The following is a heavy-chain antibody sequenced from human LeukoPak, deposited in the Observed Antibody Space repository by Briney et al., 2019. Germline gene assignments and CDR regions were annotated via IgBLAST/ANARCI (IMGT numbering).Heavy chain of an antibody. CDR2: IYYTGST. D-gene: IGHD3-10*01. Sequence: SETLSLTCTVSGGSINDYYWIWIRQPPAKGLEWIGDIYYTGSTNYNPSLKSRVSISIATSRNQFSLKLTSVTAADTAVYYCARRDSSAYWHFDLWGRGTLVTVSS. CDR1: GGSINDYY. J-gene: IGHJ2*01. V-gene: IGHV4-59*08. CDR3: ARRDSSAYWHFDL.